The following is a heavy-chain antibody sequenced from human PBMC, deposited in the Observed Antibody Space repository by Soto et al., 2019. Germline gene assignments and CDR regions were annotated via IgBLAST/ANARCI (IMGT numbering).Heavy chain of an antibody. J-gene: IGHJ6*02. CDR2: INHSGST. Sequence: SETLSLTCAVYGGSFSGYYWSWIRQPPGKGLEWIGEINHSGSTNYNPSLKSRVTISVDTSKNQFSLKLSSVTAADTAVYYCATDSNWAFRGYYYYGMDVWGQGTTVTVSS. CDR3: ATDSNWAFRGYYYYGMDV. D-gene: IGHD3-22*01. V-gene: IGHV4-34*01. CDR1: GGSFSGYY.